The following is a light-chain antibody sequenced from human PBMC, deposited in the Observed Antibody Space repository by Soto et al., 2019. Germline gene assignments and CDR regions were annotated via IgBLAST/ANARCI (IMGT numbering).Light chain of an antibody. CDR3: QQYYSIPYT. CDR2: WAS. Sequence: DIVLTQSPDSLAVSLGERATINCKSSQTVLYSSKNKNYLAWYQQKPGQRPKLLIYWASTRESGVPDRFSGSGSGTDFTLTISSLQAEDVAVYYCQQYYSIPYTFGQGTKLEIK. V-gene: IGKV4-1*01. CDR1: QTVLYSSKNKNY. J-gene: IGKJ2*01.